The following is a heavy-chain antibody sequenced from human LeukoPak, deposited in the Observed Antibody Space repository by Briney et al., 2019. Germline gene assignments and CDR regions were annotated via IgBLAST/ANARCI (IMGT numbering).Heavy chain of an antibody. CDR1: GFTFSIYE. D-gene: IGHD3-10*01. V-gene: IGHV3-48*03. Sequence: GGSLRLSCAASGFTFSIYEMNWVRQAPGKGLEWVTYISSSGNTIYYADSVKGRFTISRDNAKNSLYLQMNSLRAEDTAIYYCARDFYYGSGRFDYWGQGTLVSVSS. J-gene: IGHJ4*02. CDR2: ISSSGNTI. CDR3: ARDFYYGSGRFDY.